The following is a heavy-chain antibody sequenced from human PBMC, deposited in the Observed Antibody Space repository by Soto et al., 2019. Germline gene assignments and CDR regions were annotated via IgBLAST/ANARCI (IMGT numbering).Heavy chain of an antibody. CDR2: ISSGGGTI. CDR1: GFTFSDYY. CDR3: AREYCSGGSCYQYFQH. Sequence: QVQLVESGGGLVKPGGSLRLSCAASGFTFSDYYMSWIRQAPGKGLEWVSYISSGGGTIYYADSLKGRFTISRDNAKSSLYLQMNSLRAEDTAVYYCAREYCSGGSCYQYFQHWGQGTLVTVSS. J-gene: IGHJ1*01. V-gene: IGHV3-11*01. D-gene: IGHD2-15*01.